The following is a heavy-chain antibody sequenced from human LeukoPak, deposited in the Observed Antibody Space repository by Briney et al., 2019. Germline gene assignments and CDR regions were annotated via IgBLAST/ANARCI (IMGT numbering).Heavy chain of an antibody. CDR1: GFTFSSYS. J-gene: IGHJ4*02. CDR2: ISSSSSYI. V-gene: IGHV3-21*01. CDR3: ASYYDFWSGYYTYYFDY. D-gene: IGHD3-3*01. Sequence: GGSLRLSCAASGFTFSSYSMNWVRQAPGKGLEWVSSISSSSSYIYYADSVKGRFTISRDNAKNPLYLQMNSLRAEDTAVYYCASYYDFWSGYYTYYFDYWGQGTLVTVSS.